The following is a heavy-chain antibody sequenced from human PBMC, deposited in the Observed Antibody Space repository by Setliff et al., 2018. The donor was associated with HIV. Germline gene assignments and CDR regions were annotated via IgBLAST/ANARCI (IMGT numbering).Heavy chain of an antibody. J-gene: IGHJ3*02. CDR3: ARVSVGVTGLYAFDI. CDR1: GGSISSGAYY. D-gene: IGHD1-26*01. Sequence: PSETLSLTCTVSGGSISSGAYYWTWIRQPAGKGLDWIGHMYTTGSTNYNASLKSRVTMSVDTSKNQFSLSLRSVTAADTAFYYCARVSVGVTGLYAFDIWGQGTMVTVSS. V-gene: IGHV4-61*09. CDR2: MYTTGST.